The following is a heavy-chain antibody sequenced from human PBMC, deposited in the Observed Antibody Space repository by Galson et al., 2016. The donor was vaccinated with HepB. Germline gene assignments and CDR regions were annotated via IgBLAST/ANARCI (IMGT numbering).Heavy chain of an antibody. Sequence: LRLSCAASNFILSHYYMNWVRQAPGKGLEWVSFITSDGDSRNYADSVKGRFTISRDNARNSLYLQMNSLRDEDTAVYYCARDRLGWLDLWGQGTLVTVYS. V-gene: IGHV3-48*02. CDR3: ARDRLGWLDL. J-gene: IGHJ5*02. CDR1: NFILSHYY. D-gene: IGHD3-16*01. CDR2: ITSDGDSR.